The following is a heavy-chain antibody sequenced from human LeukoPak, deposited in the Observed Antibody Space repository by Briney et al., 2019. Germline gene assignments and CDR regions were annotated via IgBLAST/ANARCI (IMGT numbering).Heavy chain of an antibody. CDR1: GFTLSSYG. CDR2: IWYDGSNK. Sequence: PGGSLRLSCAASGFTLSSYGMHWVRQAPGKGLEWVAGIWYDGSNKYYVDSVQGRFTISRDNSKNTLYLQMSSVGAEDTAVYYCARGDYYDSSGYYFRDAFDIWGQGTMVTVSS. CDR3: ARGDYYDSSGYYFRDAFDI. J-gene: IGHJ3*02. V-gene: IGHV3-33*01. D-gene: IGHD3-22*01.